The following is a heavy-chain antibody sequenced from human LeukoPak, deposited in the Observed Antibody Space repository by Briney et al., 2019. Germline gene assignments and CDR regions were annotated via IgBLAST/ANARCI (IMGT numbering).Heavy chain of an antibody. V-gene: IGHV4-59*01. Sequence: SETLSLTCTVSGGSISSYYWSWIRQPPGKGLEWIGYIYYSGSTNYNPSLKSRATISVDTSKNQFSLKLSSVTAADTAVYYCATSERHIFYYYYMDVWGKGTTVTVSS. CDR1: GGSISSYY. J-gene: IGHJ6*03. D-gene: IGHD1-1*01. CDR2: IYYSGST. CDR3: ATSERHIFYYYYMDV.